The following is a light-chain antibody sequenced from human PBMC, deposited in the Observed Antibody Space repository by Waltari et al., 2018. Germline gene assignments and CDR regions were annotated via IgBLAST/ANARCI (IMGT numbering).Light chain of an antibody. V-gene: IGKV3-15*01. CDR2: GAS. Sequence: EIVMTQSPATLSVSPGERATLPCRASQSVSSNLAWYQQKPGQAPRLLIYGASTRANGIPAMFSGSWSGTEFTLTISSLQSEDFAVYYCQQYNNWPPLTFGGGTKVEIK. CDR1: QSVSSN. J-gene: IGKJ4*01. CDR3: QQYNNWPPLT.